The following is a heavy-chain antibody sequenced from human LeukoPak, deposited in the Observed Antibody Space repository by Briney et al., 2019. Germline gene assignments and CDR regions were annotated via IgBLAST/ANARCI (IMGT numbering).Heavy chain of an antibody. J-gene: IGHJ2*01. Sequence: SETLSLTCAVHGGSFSGYYWSWIRQPPGKGLEWIGEINHSGSTNYNPSLKSRVTISVDTSKNQFSLKLSSVTAADTAVYYCARVEGAVQLWYFDLWGRGTLVTVSS. D-gene: IGHD1-1*01. CDR1: GGSFSGYY. V-gene: IGHV4-34*01. CDR3: ARVEGAVQLWYFDL. CDR2: INHSGST.